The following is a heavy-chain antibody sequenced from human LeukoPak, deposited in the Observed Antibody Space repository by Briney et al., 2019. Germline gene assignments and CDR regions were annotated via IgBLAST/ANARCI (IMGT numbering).Heavy chain of an antibody. CDR3: ARDSYSGSGNYYIDY. D-gene: IGHD3-10*01. V-gene: IGHV4-4*07. J-gene: IGHJ4*02. CDR1: GASISSYY. Sequence: KPSETLSLTCTVSGASISSYYWSWIRQPAGKGLEWIGRGSTSGSTNYNPSLKSRVTMSVETSKNQFSLKLSSVTAADTAVYYCARDSYSGSGNYYIDYWGQGTLVTVSS. CDR2: GSTSGST.